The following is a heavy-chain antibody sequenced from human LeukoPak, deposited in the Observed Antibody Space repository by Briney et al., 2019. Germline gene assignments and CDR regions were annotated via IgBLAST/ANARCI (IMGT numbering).Heavy chain of an antibody. CDR2: ISWNGGTT. D-gene: IGHD1-1*01. CDR3: ARLGGNWNAPGDY. J-gene: IGHJ4*02. V-gene: IGHV3-20*04. CDR1: GFTFDDYG. Sequence: PGGSLRLSCAASGFTFDDYGMSWVRQAPGKELEGVSGISWNGGTTGYADSVKGRFTISRDDAKNSLYLQMNSLRAEDTALYYCARLGGNWNAPGDYWGQGTLVTVSS.